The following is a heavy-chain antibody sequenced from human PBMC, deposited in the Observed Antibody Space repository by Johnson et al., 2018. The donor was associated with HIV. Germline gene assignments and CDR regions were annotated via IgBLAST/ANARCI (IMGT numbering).Heavy chain of an antibody. CDR2: ISYDGSIK. V-gene: IGHV3-30*18. Sequence: QVQLVESGGGVVQPGRSLRLSCAASGFTFSSYGMHWVRQAPGKGLEWVAVISYDGSIKYYADSVKGRFTISRDNSKNTLYLEMNSLRAEDTALYYCANGNYYYDSSGYPTAAFDIWGQGTMVTVSS. J-gene: IGHJ3*02. CDR1: GFTFSSYG. CDR3: ANGNYYYDSSGYPTAAFDI. D-gene: IGHD3-22*01.